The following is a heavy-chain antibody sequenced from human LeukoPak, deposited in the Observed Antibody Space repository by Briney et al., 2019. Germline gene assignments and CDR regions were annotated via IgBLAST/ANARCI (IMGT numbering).Heavy chain of an antibody. CDR1: GGTFSSYA. Sequence: GASVKVSSKASGGTFSSYAISWVRQAPGQGLEWMGGIIPIFGTANYAQKFQGRVTITADESTSTAYMELSSLRSEDTAVYYCARDYYDSSGLLVWGQGTLVTVSS. V-gene: IGHV1-69*13. CDR2: IIPIFGTA. J-gene: IGHJ4*02. CDR3: ARDYYDSSGLLV. D-gene: IGHD3-22*01.